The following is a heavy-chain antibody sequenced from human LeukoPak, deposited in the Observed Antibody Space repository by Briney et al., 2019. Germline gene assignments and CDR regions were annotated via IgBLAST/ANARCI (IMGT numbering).Heavy chain of an antibody. J-gene: IGHJ4*02. D-gene: IGHD6-13*01. CDR2: INGGGVGT. V-gene: IGHV3-23*01. Sequence: GGSLRLSCAASGFTFSSYAMSWVRQAPGKGLEWVSTINGGGVGTYYADSVKGRFTISRDNSKNTLFLQMNSLRVEDTAVYYCAKSLAAAGNSWGQGTLVTVSS. CDR3: AKSLAAAGNS. CDR1: GFTFSSYA.